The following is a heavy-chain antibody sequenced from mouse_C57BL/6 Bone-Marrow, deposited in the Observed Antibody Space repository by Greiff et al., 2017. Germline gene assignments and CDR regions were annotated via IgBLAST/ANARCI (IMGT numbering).Heavy chain of an antibody. CDR2: IDPEDGDT. J-gene: IGHJ4*01. CDR3: AHYGNYYYAMDY. Sequence: VQLQQSGAELVKPGASVKLSCTASGFNIKDYYMTWVKQRTEQGLEWIGRIDPEDGDTKYAPKFQGKATITADTSSNTAYLQLSSLTSEDSAVYYCAHYGNYYYAMDYWGQGTSVTVSS. D-gene: IGHD2-1*01. V-gene: IGHV14-2*01. CDR1: GFNIKDYY.